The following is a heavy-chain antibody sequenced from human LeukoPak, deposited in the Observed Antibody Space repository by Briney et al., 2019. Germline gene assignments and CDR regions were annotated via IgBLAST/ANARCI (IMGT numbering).Heavy chain of an antibody. CDR3: ARSELGTITAGPFHY. CDR1: GYTFSNYG. CDR2: ISGYQGST. V-gene: IGHV1-18*01. J-gene: IGHJ4*02. D-gene: IGHD5-12*01. Sequence: ASVKVSCKASGYTFSNYGIAWVRQAPGQGLEWMGWISGYQGSTKYAQNFQGRVTMTIDRSTSTAYMDLRSLRSDDTAMYFCARSELGTITAGPFHYWGQGNLVAVSS.